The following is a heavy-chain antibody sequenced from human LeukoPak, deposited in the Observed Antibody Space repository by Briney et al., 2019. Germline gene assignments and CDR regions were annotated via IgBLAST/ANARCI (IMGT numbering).Heavy chain of an antibody. CDR2: IRYDRSNK. CDR1: GFIFSSYG. D-gene: IGHD4-23*01. J-gene: IGHJ5*02. Sequence: GGSLRLSCAASGFIFSSYGMHWVRQAPGKGLEWVAFIRYDRSNKYYADSVKGRFTISRDNSKNTLYLQMNSLRSEDTAVYYCARDNSVEDTAWWFDPWGQGTLVTVSS. V-gene: IGHV3-30*02. CDR3: ARDNSVEDTAWWFDP.